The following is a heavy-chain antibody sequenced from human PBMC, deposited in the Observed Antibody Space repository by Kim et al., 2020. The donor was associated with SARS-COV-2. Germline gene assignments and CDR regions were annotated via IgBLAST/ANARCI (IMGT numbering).Heavy chain of an antibody. Sequence: GSTYYNPSLKSRVTISVDTSKNQFSLKLSSVTAADTAVYYCARAGYGMDVWGQGTTVTVSS. V-gene: IGHV4-31*02. J-gene: IGHJ6*02. CDR3: ARAGYGMDV. CDR2: GST.